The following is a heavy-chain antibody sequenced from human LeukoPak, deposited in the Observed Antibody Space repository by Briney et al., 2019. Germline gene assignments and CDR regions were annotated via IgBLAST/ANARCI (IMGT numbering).Heavy chain of an antibody. J-gene: IGHJ5*02. CDR1: GFTFSGSA. CDR2: IDKKDKGYATAT. CDR3: TRDSGTYNWFGP. Sequence: GGSLRLSCAASGFTFSGSAIRWVRQSSGKGLEWVGQIDKKDKGYATATAYAASVKGRFTISRDDSINTAYLQMKSLKTEDTALYYCTRDSGTYNWFGPWGQGTLVTVSS. V-gene: IGHV3-73*01. D-gene: IGHD1-26*01.